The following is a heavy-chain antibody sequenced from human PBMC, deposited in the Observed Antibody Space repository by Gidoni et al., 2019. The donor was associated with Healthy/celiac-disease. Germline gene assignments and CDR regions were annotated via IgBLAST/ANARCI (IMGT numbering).Heavy chain of an antibody. J-gene: IGHJ4*02. CDR3: ATEYYDYVWGSYRLFDY. D-gene: IGHD3-16*02. CDR1: AFTFTSYG. V-gene: IGHV3-33*01. Sequence: QVQLVESGGGVVQPERSLRLSWAASAFTFTSYGMHLVRQAPGKGLEWVAVIWCDGINKYYGDSVKGRFTISRDNSKNTLYQQMNSLGSEDTAVYYCATEYYDYVWGSYRLFDYWGQGTLVTVSS. CDR2: IWCDGINK.